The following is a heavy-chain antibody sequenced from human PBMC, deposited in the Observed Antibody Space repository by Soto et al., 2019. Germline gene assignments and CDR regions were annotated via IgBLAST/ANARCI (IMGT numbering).Heavy chain of an antibody. D-gene: IGHD3-3*01. Sequence: SETLSLTCTVSGGSISSYYWSWIRQPPGKGLEWIGYIYYSGSTNYNPSLKSRVTISVDTSKNQFSLKLSSVTAADTAVYYCALHPIFWSGYSVVEPNAFDIWGQGTMVTVSS. CDR1: GGSISSYY. CDR3: ALHPIFWSGYSVVEPNAFDI. V-gene: IGHV4-59*08. J-gene: IGHJ3*02. CDR2: IYYSGST.